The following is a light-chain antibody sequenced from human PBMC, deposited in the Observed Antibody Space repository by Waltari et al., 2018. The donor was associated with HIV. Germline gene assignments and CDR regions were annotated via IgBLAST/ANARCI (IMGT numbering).Light chain of an antibody. Sequence: QTVVTQEPSFSVSPGGPVTLTCGLSSGSVSTSYYPSWYQQTPGQAPRTLIYRTNTRTSGVPDRFSGSILGNKAALTISGAQADDESDYYCVLYMGSGISVFGGGTKLTVL. CDR1: SGSVSTSYY. CDR3: VLYMGSGISV. V-gene: IGLV8-61*01. J-gene: IGLJ3*02. CDR2: RTN.